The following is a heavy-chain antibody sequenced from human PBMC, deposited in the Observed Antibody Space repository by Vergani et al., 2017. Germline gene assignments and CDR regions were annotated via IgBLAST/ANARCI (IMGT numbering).Heavy chain of an antibody. CDR3: ARGQPRTSLDY. CDR1: GGTFSSYA. V-gene: IGHV7-4-1*02. Sequence: QVQLVQSGAEVKKPGSSVKVSCKASGGTFSSYAISWVRQAPGQGLEWMGWINTNTGNPTYAQGFTGRFVFSLDTSVSTAYLQISSLKAEDTAVYYCARGQPRTSLDYWGQGTLVTVSS. D-gene: IGHD6-13*01. J-gene: IGHJ4*02. CDR2: INTNTGNP.